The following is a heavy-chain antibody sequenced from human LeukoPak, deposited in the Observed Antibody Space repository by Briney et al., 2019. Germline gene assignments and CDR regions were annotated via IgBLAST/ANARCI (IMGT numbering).Heavy chain of an antibody. D-gene: IGHD1/OR15-1a*01. CDR1: GFTFSSYG. CDR2: VWYDGSNK. V-gene: IGHV3-33*01. Sequence: GRSLRLSCAASGFTFSSYGMHWVRQAPGKGLEWVAVVWYDGSNKYYADSVKGRFTISRDNSKNTLYLQMNSLRAEDTAVYYCARDLYGNIDYWGQGTLVTVSS. J-gene: IGHJ4*02. CDR3: ARDLYGNIDY.